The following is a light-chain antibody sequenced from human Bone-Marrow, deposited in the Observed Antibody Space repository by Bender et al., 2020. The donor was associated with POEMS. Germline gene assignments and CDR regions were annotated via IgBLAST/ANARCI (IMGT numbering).Light chain of an antibody. CDR3: SAWHPGLRAGV. J-gene: IGLJ3*02. CDR1: NSNIGTNA. Sequence: QSVLTQPPSASGTPGQRVTISCSGSNSNIGTNAVNWYQQFPGTAPKLLIYSYNHRPSGVPDRFYAFKSGTSASLAISGLQSDDDAVYSCSAWHPGLRAGVFGRGTKLTVL. V-gene: IGLV1-44*01. CDR2: SYN.